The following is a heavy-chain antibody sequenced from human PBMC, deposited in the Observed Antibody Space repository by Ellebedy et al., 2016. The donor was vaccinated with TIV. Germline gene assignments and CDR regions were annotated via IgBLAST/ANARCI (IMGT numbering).Heavy chain of an antibody. D-gene: IGHD3-22*01. V-gene: IGHV1-18*01. CDR1: GGPFSSYA. CDR2: ISAYNGNT. Sequence: AASVKVSCKASGGPFSSYAISWVRQAPGQGLEWMGWISAYNGNTNYAQNLQGRVTITTDTSTNTAYLELRSLISDDTAVYYCARDEGGEGSMIVVVHFDYWGQGTLVTVSS. J-gene: IGHJ4*02. CDR3: ARDEGGEGSMIVVVHFDY.